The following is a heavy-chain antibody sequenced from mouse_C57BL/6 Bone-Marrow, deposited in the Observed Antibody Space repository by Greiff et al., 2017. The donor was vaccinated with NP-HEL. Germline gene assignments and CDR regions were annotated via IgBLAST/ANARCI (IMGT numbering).Heavy chain of an antibody. D-gene: IGHD1-1*01. CDR3: ARAVDDYGNDY. Sequence: VQLKESGAELVRPGTSVKVSCKASGYAFTNYLIEWVKQRPGQGLEWIGVINPGSGGTNYNEKFKGKATLTADKSSSTAYMQLSSLTSEDSAVYFCARAVDDYGNDYWGQGTTLTVSS. CDR2: INPGSGGT. V-gene: IGHV1-54*01. CDR1: GYAFTNYL. J-gene: IGHJ2*01.